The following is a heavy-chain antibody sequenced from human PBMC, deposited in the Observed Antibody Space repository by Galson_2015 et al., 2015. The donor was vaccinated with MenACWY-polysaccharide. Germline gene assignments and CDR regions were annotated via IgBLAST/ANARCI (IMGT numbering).Heavy chain of an antibody. CDR2: INPSGGST. CDR1: GYTFTSYY. V-gene: IGHV1-46*01. Sequence: SVKVSCKASGYTFTSYYMHWVRQAPGQGLEWMGIINPSGGSTSYAQKFQGRVTMTRDTSTSTVYMELSSLRSEDTAVYYCARADITIFGVVIGAWDYWGQGTLVTVSS. D-gene: IGHD3-3*01. CDR3: ARADITIFGVVIGAWDY. J-gene: IGHJ4*02.